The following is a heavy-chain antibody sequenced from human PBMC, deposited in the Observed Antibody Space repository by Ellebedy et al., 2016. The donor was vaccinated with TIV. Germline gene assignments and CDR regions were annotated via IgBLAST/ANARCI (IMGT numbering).Heavy chain of an antibody. CDR1: GFSFSRYS. Sequence: GGSLRLXXAASGFSFSRYSMIWVRQAPGKGLEWLSYISASSSTIYYADSVKGRFTISRDNAKNSLYLQMNSLRAEDTAVYYCARDDEDYNPAYFDYWGQGTLVTVSS. CDR3: ARDDEDYNPAYFDY. J-gene: IGHJ4*02. V-gene: IGHV3-48*01. D-gene: IGHD1-1*01. CDR2: ISASSSTI.